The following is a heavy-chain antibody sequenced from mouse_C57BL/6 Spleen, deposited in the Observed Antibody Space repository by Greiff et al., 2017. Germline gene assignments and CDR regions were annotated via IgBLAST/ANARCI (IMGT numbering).Heavy chain of an antibody. CDR1: GYTFTSYW. D-gene: IGHD2-3*01. V-gene: IGHV1-53*01. Sequence: QVQLQQPGTELVKPGASVKLSCKASGYTFTSYWMHWVKQRPGQGLEWIGNINPSNGGTNYNEKFKSKATLTVDKSSSTAYMQLSSLTSEDSAVXYCAREDYDGYYSYYFDYWGQGTTLTVSS. CDR3: AREDYDGYYSYYFDY. J-gene: IGHJ2*01. CDR2: INPSNGGT.